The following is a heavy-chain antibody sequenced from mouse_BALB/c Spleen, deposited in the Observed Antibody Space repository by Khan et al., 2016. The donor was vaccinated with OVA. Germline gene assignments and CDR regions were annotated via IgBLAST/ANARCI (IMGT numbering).Heavy chain of an antibody. D-gene: IGHD1-2*01. CDR1: GYSITSGYG. CDR3: AITARIKY. V-gene: IGHV3-2*02. J-gene: IGHJ2*01. CDR2: ISYSGST. Sequence: EVQLQESGPGLAKPSQSLSLTCTVTGYSITSGYGWNWIRQFPGNILEWMGYISYSGSTNYNPSFKSRISFTRDTSKNQFFLQLNSVTTEDTATYYCAITARIKYWGQGTTLTVSA.